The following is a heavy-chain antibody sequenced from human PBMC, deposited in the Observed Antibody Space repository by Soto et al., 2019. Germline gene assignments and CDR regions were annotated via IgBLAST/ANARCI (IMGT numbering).Heavy chain of an antibody. J-gene: IGHJ4*02. CDR3: AGRSNFDWAHIDY. Sequence: PSETLSLTCAVSGGSISSSNWWSWVRQPPGKGLEWIGEIYHSGSTNYNPSLKSRVTISVDKSKNQFSLKLSSVTAADTAVYYCAGRSNFDWAHIDYWGQGTLVTVSS. V-gene: IGHV4-4*02. CDR1: GGSISSSNW. CDR2: IYHSGST. D-gene: IGHD3-9*01.